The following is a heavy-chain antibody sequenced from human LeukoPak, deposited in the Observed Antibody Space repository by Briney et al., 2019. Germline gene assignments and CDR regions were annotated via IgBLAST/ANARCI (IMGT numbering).Heavy chain of an antibody. D-gene: IGHD4-17*01. J-gene: IGHJ4*02. CDR3: AKDHGDYRFDY. CDR1: GGSISSSVYY. CDR2: INHSGST. V-gene: IGHV4-39*07. Sequence: SETLSLTCTVSGGSISSSVYYWGWIRQPPGKGLEWIGEINHSGSTNYNPSLKSRVTISVDTSKNQFSLKLSSVTAADTAVYYCAKDHGDYRFDYWGQGTLVTVSS.